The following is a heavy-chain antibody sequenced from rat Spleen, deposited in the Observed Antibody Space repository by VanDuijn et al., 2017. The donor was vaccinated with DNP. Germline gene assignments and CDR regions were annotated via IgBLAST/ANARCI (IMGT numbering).Heavy chain of an antibody. Sequence: EVQLVESGGGLVQPGRSLKLSCGASGFTFNNYWMSWIRQAPGKGLEWIASITNTGGGIYYPDSVKGRFTISRDNAQNTLYLQMNSLRSEDTATYYCTREPLPRYFDYWGQGVMVTVSS. D-gene: IGHD3-1*01. V-gene: IGHV5-31*01. CDR1: GFTFNNYW. J-gene: IGHJ2*01. CDR3: TREPLPRYFDY. CDR2: ITNTGGGI.